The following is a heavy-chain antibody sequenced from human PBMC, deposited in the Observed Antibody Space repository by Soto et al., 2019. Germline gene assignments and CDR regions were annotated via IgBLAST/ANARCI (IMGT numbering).Heavy chain of an antibody. V-gene: IGHV3-15*07. D-gene: IGHD3-10*01. CDR1: GFTFSMAW. CDR3: MTAPAVISYIPA. J-gene: IGHJ5*02. CDR2: VKSKSDGGTP. Sequence: PGGSLRLSCAASGFTFSMAWMHWVRQAPGKGLEWVGRVKSKSDGGTPDYSAPVKDRFMISREDSTNTVYLQMNSLKTEDTAIYYCMTAPAVISYIPAWGQGTLVTVSS.